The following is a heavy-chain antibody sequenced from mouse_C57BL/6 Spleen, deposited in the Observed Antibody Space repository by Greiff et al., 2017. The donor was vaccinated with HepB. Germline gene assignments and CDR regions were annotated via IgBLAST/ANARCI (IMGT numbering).Heavy chain of an antibody. CDR1: GFTFSSYA. D-gene: IGHD1-1*01. CDR3: TRDGPYYGSRGFAY. CDR2: ISSGGDYI. J-gene: IGHJ3*01. Sequence: EVQVVESGEGLVKPGGSLKLSCAASGFTFSSYAMSWVRQTPEKRLEWVAYISSGGDYIYYADTVKGRFTISRDNARNTLYLQMSSLKSEDTAMYYCTRDGPYYGSRGFAYWGQGTLVTVSA. V-gene: IGHV5-9-1*02.